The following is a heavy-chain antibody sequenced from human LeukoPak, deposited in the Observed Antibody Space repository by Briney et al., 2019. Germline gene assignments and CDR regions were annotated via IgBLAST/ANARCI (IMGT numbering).Heavy chain of an antibody. CDR3: ALSDLVYYYGSGSNGIDY. Sequence: PGRSLRLSCAASGFTFSSYGMHWVRQAPGKGLEWVAVISYDGSNKYYADSVKGRFTISRDNAKNSLYLQMNSLRAEDTAVYYCALSDLVYYYGSGSNGIDYWGQGTLVTVSS. CDR1: GFTFSSYG. D-gene: IGHD3-10*01. V-gene: IGHV3-30*03. J-gene: IGHJ4*02. CDR2: ISYDGSNK.